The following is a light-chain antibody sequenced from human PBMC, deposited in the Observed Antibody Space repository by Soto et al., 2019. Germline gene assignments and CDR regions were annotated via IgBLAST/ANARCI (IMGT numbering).Light chain of an antibody. Sequence: QSVLTQPPSASGSPGQSVTISCTGTSSDIGSHNYVSWYQQHPGKAPKLMIYDVSQRPSGVPDRFCGSKSGNTASLTVSGLQAEDEADYYCSSYTGSNSYVFGTGTKVTVL. V-gene: IGLV2-8*01. CDR1: SSDIGSHNY. J-gene: IGLJ1*01. CDR2: DVS. CDR3: SSYTGSNSYV.